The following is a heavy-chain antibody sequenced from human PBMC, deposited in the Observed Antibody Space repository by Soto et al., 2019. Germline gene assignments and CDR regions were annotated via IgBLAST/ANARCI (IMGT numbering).Heavy chain of an antibody. CDR2: ISYDGSNK. J-gene: IGHJ4*02. V-gene: IGHV3-30-3*01. Sequence: VQLVESGGGVVQPGRSLRLSCAASGFTFSSYAMHWVRQAPGKGLEWVAVISYDGSNKYYADSVKGRFTISRDNSKNTLYLQMNSLRAEDTAVYYCAREDDFWSGYRNFDYWGQGTLVTVSS. D-gene: IGHD3-3*01. CDR1: GFTFSSYA. CDR3: AREDDFWSGYRNFDY.